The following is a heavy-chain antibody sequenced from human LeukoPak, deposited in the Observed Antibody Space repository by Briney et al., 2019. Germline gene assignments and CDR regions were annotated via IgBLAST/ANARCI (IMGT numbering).Heavy chain of an antibody. Sequence: GGSLRLSCAASGFTFSSYGMHRVRQAPGKGLEWVAFIRYDGSNKYYADSVKGRFTISRDNSKKTLYLQMNSLRGEDTAVYYCVKDQRSIVGAPHYWGQGTLVTVSS. J-gene: IGHJ4*02. CDR1: GFTFSSYG. D-gene: IGHD1-26*01. V-gene: IGHV3-30*02. CDR3: VKDQRSIVGAPHY. CDR2: IRYDGSNK.